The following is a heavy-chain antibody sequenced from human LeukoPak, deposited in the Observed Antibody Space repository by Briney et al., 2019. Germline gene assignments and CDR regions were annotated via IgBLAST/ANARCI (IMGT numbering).Heavy chain of an antibody. V-gene: IGHV4-59*01. D-gene: IGHD2-2*01. CDR1: GGSISNYY. J-gene: IGHJ4*02. CDR2: IYYSGST. Sequence: SETLSLTCTVSGGSISNYYWSWIRQPPGKGLEWIGYIYYSGSTSYNPSLRSRVTMSVDTSKKFFSLHMTSETAADTAVYYCATGGLRYCSTTSCLGYWGQGTLVTVAS. CDR3: ATGGLRYCSTTSCLGY.